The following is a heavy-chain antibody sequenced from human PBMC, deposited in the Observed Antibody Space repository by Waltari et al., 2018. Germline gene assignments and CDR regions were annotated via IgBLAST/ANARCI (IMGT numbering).Heavy chain of an antibody. V-gene: IGHV3-74*01. D-gene: IGHD3-22*01. J-gene: IGHJ4*02. CDR3: VRDSSGTY. Sequence: EVQLVESGGGLVQPGGSLGLACAAPGFTFSCPWMYWVRQTPGKGLVWVSGINSDGSSTSYADSVKGRVTISRDNAKNTLYLQMNSLRAEDTAVYYCVRDSSGTYWGQGTQVTVSS. CDR1: GFTFSCPW. CDR2: INSDGSST.